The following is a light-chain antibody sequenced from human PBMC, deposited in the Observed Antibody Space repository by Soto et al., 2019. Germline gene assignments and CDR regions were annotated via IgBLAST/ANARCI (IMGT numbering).Light chain of an antibody. V-gene: IGLV2-8*01. CDR2: EVS. Sequence: QSALTQPASVSGSPGQSITISCTGTSSDVGRYNYVSWYQQHPGKAPKLMIYEVSKRPSGVPDRFSGSKSGNTASLTVSGLQAEDEADYYCNSYAGSNNWVFGGGTQLTVL. J-gene: IGLJ3*02. CDR1: SSDVGRYNY. CDR3: NSYAGSNNWV.